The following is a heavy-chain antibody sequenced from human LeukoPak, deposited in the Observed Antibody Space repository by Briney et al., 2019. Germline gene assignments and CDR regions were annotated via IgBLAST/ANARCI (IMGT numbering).Heavy chain of an antibody. V-gene: IGHV4-39*01. CDR1: GGSISSSSYY. D-gene: IGHD3-22*01. CDR3: ARQAYYYDSSGYQSRDY. CDR2: IYYSGGT. J-gene: IGHJ4*02. Sequence: SETLSLTCTVSGGSISSSSYYWGWIRQPPGKGLEWIGSIYYSGGTYYNPSLKSRVTISVDTSKNQFSLKLSSVTAADTAVYYCARQAYYYDSSGYQSRDYWGQGTLVTVSS.